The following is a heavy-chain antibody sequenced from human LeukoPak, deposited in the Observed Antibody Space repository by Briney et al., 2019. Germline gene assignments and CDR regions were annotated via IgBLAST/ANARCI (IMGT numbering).Heavy chain of an antibody. Sequence: PSETLSLTCTVSGGSVSSSSYYWGWIRQPPGKGLEWIGSIYYSGSTYYNPSLKSRVTISVDTSKNQFSLKLSSVTAADTAVYYCAGLAGRNDYGDDWGQGTLVTVSS. V-gene: IGHV4-39*01. CDR3: AGLAGRNDYGDD. CDR2: IYYSGST. CDR1: GGSVSSSSYY. D-gene: IGHD4-17*01. J-gene: IGHJ4*02.